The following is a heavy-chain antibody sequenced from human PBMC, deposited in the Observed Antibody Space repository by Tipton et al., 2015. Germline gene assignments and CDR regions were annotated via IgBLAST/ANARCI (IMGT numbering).Heavy chain of an antibody. CDR3: ARGGNNWFDP. D-gene: IGHD2-15*01. CDR2: IYYTGST. Sequence: TLSLTCTVSGGSISSYYWSWIRQSPGKGLEWIGYIYYTGSTKYNPSLKSRVTISVDTSKNQFSLKLTSVTAADTAVYYCARGGNNWFDPWGQGTLVTVSS. J-gene: IGHJ5*02. CDR1: GGSISSYY. V-gene: IGHV4-59*01.